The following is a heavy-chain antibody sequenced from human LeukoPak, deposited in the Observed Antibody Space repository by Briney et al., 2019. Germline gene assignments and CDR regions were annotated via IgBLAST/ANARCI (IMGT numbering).Heavy chain of an antibody. CDR1: GYTFTSYD. J-gene: IGHJ6*03. CDR2: MNPNSGNT. D-gene: IGHD6-19*01. V-gene: IGHV1-8*01. Sequence: ASVKVSCKASGYTFTSYDINCVPQATGQGREWMGWMNPNSGNTGYAQKFQGRVTMTRNTSISTAYMELSSLRSEDTAVYYCARVGSGWTYYYYYYMDVWGKGTTVTVSS. CDR3: ARVGSGWTYYYYYYMDV.